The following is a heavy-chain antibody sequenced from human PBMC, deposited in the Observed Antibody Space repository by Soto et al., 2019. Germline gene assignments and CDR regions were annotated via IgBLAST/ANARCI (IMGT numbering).Heavy chain of an antibody. Sequence: PSETLSLPGPVSGCSISSYYWSLIRQPPGKGLEWIGYIYYSGSTNYNPSLKSRVTISVDTSKNQFSLKLSSVTAADTAVYYCAAGLNYGMLYYFEYWGQGTLVSVSS. J-gene: IGHJ4*02. CDR1: GCSISSYY. CDR2: IYYSGST. V-gene: IGHV4-59*01. D-gene: IGHD1-7*01. CDR3: AAGLNYGMLYYFEY.